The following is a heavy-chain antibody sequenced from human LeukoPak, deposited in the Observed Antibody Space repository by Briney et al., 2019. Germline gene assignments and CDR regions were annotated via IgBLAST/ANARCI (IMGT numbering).Heavy chain of an antibody. CDR3: AKGGGTTVTSGLDY. Sequence: QSGGSLRLSCAASGFTFSSYAMHWVRQAPGKGLAWVSGISWNSGSIAYADSVKGRFTISRDNAKNSLYLQMNSLRAEDMALYYCAKGGGTTVTSGLDYWGQGTLATVSS. D-gene: IGHD4-17*01. V-gene: IGHV3-9*03. J-gene: IGHJ4*02. CDR1: GFTFSSYA. CDR2: ISWNSGSI.